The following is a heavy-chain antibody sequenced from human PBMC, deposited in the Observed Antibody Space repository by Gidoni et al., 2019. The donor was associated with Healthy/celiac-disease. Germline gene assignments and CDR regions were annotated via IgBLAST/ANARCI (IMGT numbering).Heavy chain of an antibody. V-gene: IGHV1-2*02. D-gene: IGHD3-9*01. CDR1: GYTFTGYS. J-gene: IGHJ3*02. CDR3: AKSGLYDILTGYYPGSLAFDI. CDR2: INPNSGGT. Sequence: QVQLVQSGAEVKKPGASVKVSCKASGYTFTGYSMHWVRQAPGQGLEWMGWINPNSGGTNYAQKFQGRVTMTRDTSISTAYMELSRLRSDDTAVYYCAKSGLYDILTGYYPGSLAFDIWGQGTMVTVSS.